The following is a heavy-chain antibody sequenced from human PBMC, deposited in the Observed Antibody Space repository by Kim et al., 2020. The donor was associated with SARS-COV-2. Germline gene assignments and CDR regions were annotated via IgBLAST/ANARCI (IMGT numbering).Heavy chain of an antibody. J-gene: IGHJ4*02. CDR3: AREGRGGYGFFDY. D-gene: IGHD5-12*01. Sequence: YNPARKSRVTISKDTSKNQFSLKLSSVTAADTAVYYCAREGRGGYGFFDYWGQGTLVTVSS. V-gene: IGHV4-30-2*05.